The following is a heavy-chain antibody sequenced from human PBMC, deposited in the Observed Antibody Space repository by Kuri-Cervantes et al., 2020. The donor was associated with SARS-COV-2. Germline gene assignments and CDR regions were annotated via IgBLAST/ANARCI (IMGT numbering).Heavy chain of an antibody. CDR2: TSYDGSNK. D-gene: IGHD3-22*01. Sequence: GESLKISCAASGFTFNNYAMHWVRQTPGEGLEWVAITSYDGSNKYYAESVKGRFTISRDNSKNTLYLQMNNMRAEDTAVYYCASADFQDYYDSSGLFYWGQGTLVTVSS. J-gene: IGHJ4*02. CDR1: GFTFNNYA. V-gene: IGHV3-30*14. CDR3: ASADFQDYYDSSGLFY.